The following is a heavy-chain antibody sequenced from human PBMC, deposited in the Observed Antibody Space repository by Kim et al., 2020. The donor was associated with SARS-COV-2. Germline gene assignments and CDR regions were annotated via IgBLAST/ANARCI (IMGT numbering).Heavy chain of an antibody. J-gene: IGHJ6*02. CDR3: AKGVDGMDV. V-gene: IGHV3-9*01. Sequence: SLGYADAEKGRFTISRDNAKNSLYLQMNSLRAEDTALYYCAKGVDGMDVWGQGTTVTVSS. CDR2: SL.